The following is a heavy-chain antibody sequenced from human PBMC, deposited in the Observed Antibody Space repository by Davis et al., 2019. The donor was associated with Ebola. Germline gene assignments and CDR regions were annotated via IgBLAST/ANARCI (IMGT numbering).Heavy chain of an antibody. V-gene: IGHV3-15*01. CDR3: ARDLYLGSWNYYGMDV. CDR2: IKSKTDGGTT. CDR1: GFTFNNAW. J-gene: IGHJ6*02. Sequence: GGSLRLSCAASGFTFNNAWMSWVRQAPGKGLEWVGRIKSKTDGGTTDYAAPVKGRFAMSRDDSKNTLYLQMNSLRAEDTAVYYCARDLYLGSWNYYGMDVWGQGTTVTVSS. D-gene: IGHD2-2*02.